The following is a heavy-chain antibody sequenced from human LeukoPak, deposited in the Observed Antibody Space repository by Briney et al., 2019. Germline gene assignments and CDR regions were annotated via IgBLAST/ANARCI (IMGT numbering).Heavy chain of an antibody. J-gene: IGHJ4*02. CDR2: IYYSGGT. V-gene: IGHV4-59*01. D-gene: IGHD6-13*01. CDR1: GGSISSYY. Sequence: PSETLFLTCTVSGGSISSYYWSWIRQPPGKGLEWIGYIYYSGGTNYNPSLKSRVTISVDTSKNQFSLKLSSVTAADTAVYYCARISGYSSSSVDYWGQGTLVTVSS. CDR3: ARISGYSSSSVDY.